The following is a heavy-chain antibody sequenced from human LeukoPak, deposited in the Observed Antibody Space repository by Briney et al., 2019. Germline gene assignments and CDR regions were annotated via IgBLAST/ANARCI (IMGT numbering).Heavy chain of an antibody. CDR1: GYSFSNYW. CDR3: ARHGSSYYEPRYNWLDP. Sequence: GESLNISCKGSGYSFSNYWIGWVRQMPGKGLEWMGMIFPGDSDIRYSPSFEGQVTISADKSISTAYLQWSSLKASDTAMYYCARHGSSYYEPRYNWLDPWGQGTLVTVSS. CDR2: IFPGDSDI. D-gene: IGHD3-16*01. J-gene: IGHJ5*02. V-gene: IGHV5-51*01.